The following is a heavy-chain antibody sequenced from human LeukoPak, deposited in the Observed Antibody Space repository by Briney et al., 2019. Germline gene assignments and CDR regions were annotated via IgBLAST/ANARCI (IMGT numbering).Heavy chain of an antibody. J-gene: IGHJ5*02. D-gene: IGHD3-16*01. V-gene: IGHV4-38-2*02. CDR1: GYSITSGFS. CDR3: AREGAVPGIDP. Sequence: SETLSLTCAVPGYSITSGFSGGWIRQPPGKGLEWIGTISHSGTTDYKSTLESRLTISMDTSKNLFSLRLTSVTAADTAVYYCAREGAVPGIDPWGQGTLVTVSS. CDR2: ISHSGTT.